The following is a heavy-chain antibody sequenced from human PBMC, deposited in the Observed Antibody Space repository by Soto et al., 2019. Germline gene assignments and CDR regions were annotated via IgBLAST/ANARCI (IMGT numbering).Heavy chain of an antibody. J-gene: IGHJ4*02. V-gene: IGHV3-23*01. CDR3: AKAMSSDVPY. CDR1: GFTFSSYA. CDR2: PSGSGGST. D-gene: IGHD6-25*01. Sequence: GGSLRLCCAASGFTFSSYAMSWVRQAPGKGLEWVSAPSGSGGSTYYADSVKGRVTISRDNSKNTLYLQMNSLRAEDTAVYYCAKAMSSDVPYWGQATLVTVSS.